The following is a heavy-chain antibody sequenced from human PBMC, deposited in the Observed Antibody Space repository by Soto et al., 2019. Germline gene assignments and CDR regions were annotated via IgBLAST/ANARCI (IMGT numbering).Heavy chain of an antibody. D-gene: IGHD6-19*01. J-gene: IGHJ4*02. CDR1: GFTFDDYG. Sequence: GGSLRLSCAASGFTFDDYGMHWVRQAPGKGLEWGSGISWNSGTIVYADSVRGRFTISRDNVKNSLNLQMNSLRPEDTALYYCAKSPTTAVAGIDYWGQGTLVTVSS. V-gene: IGHV3-9*01. CDR3: AKSPTTAVAGIDY. CDR2: ISWNSGTI.